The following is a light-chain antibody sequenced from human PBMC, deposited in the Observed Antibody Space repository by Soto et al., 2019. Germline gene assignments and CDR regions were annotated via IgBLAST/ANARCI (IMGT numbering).Light chain of an antibody. J-gene: IGLJ1*01. CDR2: EVS. CDR1: SSDVGSYNL. Sequence: QSVLTQPASVSGSPGQSITISCTGTSSDVGSYNLVSWYQQHPGKAPKVMIYEVSKRPSGVPNRFSGSKSGYTASLTISGLQAEDEADYYCCSYAGSSTYVFGTGTKV. CDR3: CSYAGSSTYV. V-gene: IGLV2-23*02.